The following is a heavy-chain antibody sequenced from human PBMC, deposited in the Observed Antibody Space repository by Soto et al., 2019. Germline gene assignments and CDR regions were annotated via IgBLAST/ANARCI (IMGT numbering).Heavy chain of an antibody. CDR1: GGSLNSSY. J-gene: IGHJ6*02. V-gene: IGHV4-4*07. CDR3: AKSSGYDFFYYGMDI. D-gene: IGHD5-18*01. CDR2: IYARGVT. Sequence: SETLSLTCTISGGSLNSSYWSWIRQAPGKGLEWIGRIYARGVTNYNPSLKSRVTMSGDPSRNQFSLRLTYVTVADTAVYYCAKSSGYDFFYYGMDIWGRGTTVT.